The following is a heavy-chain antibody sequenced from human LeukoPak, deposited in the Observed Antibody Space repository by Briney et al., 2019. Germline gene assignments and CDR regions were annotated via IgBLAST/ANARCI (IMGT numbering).Heavy chain of an antibody. CDR3: ARVYDTFD. CDR2: SYPGDSDT. Sequence: GESLKISCKGSGYSFSIYWIGWVRQMPGKGLEWMGISYPGDSDTRYSPSFQGQVTISADKSTSTAYLQWSSLKASDTAMYYCARVYDTFDWGQGTPVTVSS. D-gene: IGHD3-3*01. V-gene: IGHV5-51*01. J-gene: IGHJ4*02. CDR1: GYSFSIYW.